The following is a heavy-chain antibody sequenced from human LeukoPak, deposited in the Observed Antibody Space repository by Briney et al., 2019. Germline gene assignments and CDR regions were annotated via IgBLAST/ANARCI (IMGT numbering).Heavy chain of an antibody. CDR1: GFTFSSYS. CDR2: IKSKTDGETT. V-gene: IGHV3-15*01. CDR3: ARDRTSDDAFDI. Sequence: GGSLRLSCAASGFTFSSYSMNWVRQAPGKGLEWIGRIKSKTDGETTNYAEPVRGRFTISRDDSKSAVYLQMNSLKIEDTAVYYCARDRTSDDAFDIWGQGTMVTVSS. D-gene: IGHD3-3*01. J-gene: IGHJ3*02.